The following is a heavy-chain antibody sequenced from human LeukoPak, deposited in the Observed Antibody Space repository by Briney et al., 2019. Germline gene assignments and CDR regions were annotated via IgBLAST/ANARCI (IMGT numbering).Heavy chain of an antibody. Sequence: SETLSLTCTVSGSSISSYYWSWIRQPPGKGLEWIGYIYYSGSTNYSPSLKSRVTISVDTSKNQFSLKLSSVTAADTAVYYCAGVQVGALDYWGQGTLVTVSS. D-gene: IGHD1-26*01. CDR2: IYYSGST. V-gene: IGHV4-59*01. J-gene: IGHJ4*02. CDR1: GSSISSYY. CDR3: AGVQVGALDY.